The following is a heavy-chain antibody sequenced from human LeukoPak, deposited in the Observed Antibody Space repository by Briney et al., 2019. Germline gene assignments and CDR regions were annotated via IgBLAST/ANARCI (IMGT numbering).Heavy chain of an antibody. CDR1: GGSISSYY. Sequence: SETLSLTCTVSGGSISSYYWSWIRQPPGKGLEWIGYIYYSGSTYYNPSLKSRVTISVDTSKNQFSLKLSSVTAADTAVYYCARDKEDFWSGTYYYYGMDVWGQGTTVTVSS. D-gene: IGHD3-3*01. J-gene: IGHJ6*02. CDR3: ARDKEDFWSGTYYYYGMDV. V-gene: IGHV4-59*12. CDR2: IYYSGST.